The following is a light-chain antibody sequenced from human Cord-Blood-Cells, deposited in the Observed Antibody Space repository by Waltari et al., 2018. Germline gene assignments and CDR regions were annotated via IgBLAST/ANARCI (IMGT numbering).Light chain of an antibody. J-gene: IGLJ1*01. CDR2: EFR. V-gene: IGLV2-14*01. Sequence: QSALTQPASVSGSPGQSITISCTGTSSDVGGYNYVSWYQQHPGKAPKLMIYEFRNRPSGVSNRFSGAKSGNTASLTISGLQAEDEADYYCSSYTSSSTLVFGTGTKVTVL. CDR3: SSYTSSSTLV. CDR1: SSDVGGYNY.